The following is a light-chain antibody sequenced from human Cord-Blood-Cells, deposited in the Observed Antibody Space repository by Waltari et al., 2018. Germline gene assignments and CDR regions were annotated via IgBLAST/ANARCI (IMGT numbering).Light chain of an antibody. CDR3: SSYTSSSTVV. J-gene: IGLJ2*01. Sequence: QSALTQPASVSGSPGQSITISCTGTSSDAGGYNYVSWYQQHPGKAPKFMIYDVSNRPSGVSNRFSGSKSGNTASLTISGLQAEDEADYYCSSYTSSSTVVFGGGTKLTVL. V-gene: IGLV2-14*01. CDR2: DVS. CDR1: SSDAGGYNY.